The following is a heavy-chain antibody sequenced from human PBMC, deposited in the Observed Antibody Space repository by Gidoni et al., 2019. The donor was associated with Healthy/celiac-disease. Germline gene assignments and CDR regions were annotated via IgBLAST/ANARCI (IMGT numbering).Heavy chain of an antibody. D-gene: IGHD3-10*01. V-gene: IGHV3-48*03. CDR3: ARDVSGEGYFDL. CDR1: GFTFSSYE. J-gene: IGHJ2*01. CDR2: ISSSGSTI. Sequence: EVQLVESGGGLVQPGGSLRLSCAASGFTFSSYEMNWVRQAPGKGLAWVSYISSSGSTIYYADSVKGRFTISRDNAKNSLYLQMNSLRAEDTAVYYCARDVSGEGYFDLWGRGTLVTVSS.